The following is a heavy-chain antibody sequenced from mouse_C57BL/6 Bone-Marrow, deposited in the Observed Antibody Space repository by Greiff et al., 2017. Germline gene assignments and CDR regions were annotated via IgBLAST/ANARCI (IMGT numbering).Heavy chain of an antibody. CDR1: GYTFTSSG. J-gene: IGHJ1*03. V-gene: IGHV1-81*01. D-gene: IGHD1-1*01. CDR3: ARLYSYGSDWYFDV. CDR2: IYPRSGNT. Sequence: VQLQQSGAELARPGASVKLSCKASGYTFTSSGISWVKQRTGQGLEWIGEIYPRSGNTYYNEKFKGKATLTADKSSSTSYMELRSLTSEDSAVYFCARLYSYGSDWYFDVWCTGTTVTVSS.